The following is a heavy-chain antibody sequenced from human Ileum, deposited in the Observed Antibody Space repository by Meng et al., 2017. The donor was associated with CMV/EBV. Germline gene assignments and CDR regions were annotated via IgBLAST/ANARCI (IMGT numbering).Heavy chain of an antibody. J-gene: IGHJ4*02. V-gene: IGHV4-39*07. D-gene: IGHD5-12*01. CDR3: ARDPGFRSGYGTLDD. Sequence: SETLSLTCTVSGGSINNNNYYWGWIRQPPGKGLEWIGSMYHGGNSYYNPSLESRVTMSIDTSGNQFSLRRTSVTAADTALYYCARDPGFRSGYGTLDDWGQGTLVTVSS. CDR2: MYHGGNS. CDR1: GGSINNNNYY.